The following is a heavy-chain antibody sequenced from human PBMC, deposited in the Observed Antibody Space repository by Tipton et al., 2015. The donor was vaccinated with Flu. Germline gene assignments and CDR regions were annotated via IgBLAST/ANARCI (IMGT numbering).Heavy chain of an antibody. CDR1: GFTSSSKS. J-gene: IGHJ4*02. D-gene: IGHD2-8*01. Sequence: SLRLSCAASGFTSSSKSMNWVRQAPGKGLEWVAYISFGSTTIYYADSVKGRFTISRDNAKNSLYLQMNSLRAEDTSVYYCTRGGGRRVLMANYFDYWGQGALVTVSS. V-gene: IGHV3-48*04. CDR2: ISFGSTTI. CDR3: TRGGGRRVLMANYFDY.